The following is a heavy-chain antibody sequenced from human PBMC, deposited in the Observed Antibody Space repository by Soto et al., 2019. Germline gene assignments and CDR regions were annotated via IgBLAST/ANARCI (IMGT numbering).Heavy chain of an antibody. D-gene: IGHD3-16*02. CDR2: ISAYNGNT. V-gene: IGHV1-18*01. J-gene: IGHJ4*02. Sequence: ASVKVSCKASGYTFTSYGISWVRQAPGQGLEWMGWISAYNGNTNYAQKLQGRVTMTTDTSTSTAYMELRSLRSDDTAVYYCARERREGYIWGSYRYIPTGDYWGQGTLVTVSS. CDR3: ARERREGYIWGSYRYIPTGDY. CDR1: GYTFTSYG.